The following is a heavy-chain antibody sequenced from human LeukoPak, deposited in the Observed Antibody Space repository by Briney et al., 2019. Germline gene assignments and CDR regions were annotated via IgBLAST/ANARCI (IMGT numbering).Heavy chain of an antibody. J-gene: IGHJ4*02. V-gene: IGHV3-48*01. CDR2: ISSSSSTI. D-gene: IGHD2-2*01. CDR3: AKVALPHCSSTSCYYFDC. CDR1: GFTFSSYS. Sequence: GGSLRLSCAASGFTFSSYSMNWVRQAPGKGLEWVSYISSSSSTIYYADSVKGRFTISRDNSKNTLYLQMNSLRAEDTAVYYCAKVALPHCSSTSCYYFDCWGQGTLVTVSS.